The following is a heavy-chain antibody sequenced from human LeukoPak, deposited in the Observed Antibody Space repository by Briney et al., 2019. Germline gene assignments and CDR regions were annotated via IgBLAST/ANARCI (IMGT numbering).Heavy chain of an antibody. CDR3: ARGTYYYDELGY. D-gene: IGHD3-22*01. CDR1: GYTFTSYG. J-gene: IGHJ4*02. Sequence: ASVKVSCKASGYTFTSYGISWVRQAPGQGLEWMGWISAYNGNTNYAQKFQGRVTMTRNTSMSTAYMELGSLRSEDTAVYYCARGTYYYDELGYWGQGTLVTVSS. CDR2: ISAYNGNT. V-gene: IGHV1-18*01.